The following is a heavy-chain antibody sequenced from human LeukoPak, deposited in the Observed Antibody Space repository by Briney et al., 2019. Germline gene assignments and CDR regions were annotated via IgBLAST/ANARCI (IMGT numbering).Heavy chain of an antibody. CDR3: ARDLVGATDY. J-gene: IGHJ4*02. CDR1: GGSIFTYY. CDR2: IYHTGST. Sequence: PSETLSLTCTVSGGSIFTYYWSWIRQPPGKGLEWIGYIYHTGSTNYNPSLKSRVTISVDTSKNQFSLKLSSVTAADTAVYYCARDLVGATDYWGQGTLVTVSS. V-gene: IGHV4-59*12. D-gene: IGHD1-26*01.